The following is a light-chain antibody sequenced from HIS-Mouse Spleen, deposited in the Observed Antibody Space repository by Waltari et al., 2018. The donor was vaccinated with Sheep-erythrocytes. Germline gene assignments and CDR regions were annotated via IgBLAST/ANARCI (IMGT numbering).Light chain of an antibody. CDR1: CSDVGGYNL. V-gene: IGLV2-23*01. J-gene: IGLJ2*01. CDR2: EGS. Sequence: QSALTQPRSVSGSPGQSVTIPCTGTCSDVGGYNLVSWYQQHPGKAPKLMIYEGSKRPSGVSNRFSGSKSGNTASLTISGLQAEDEADYYCCSYAGSSTLVFGGGTKLTVL. CDR3: CSYAGSSTLV.